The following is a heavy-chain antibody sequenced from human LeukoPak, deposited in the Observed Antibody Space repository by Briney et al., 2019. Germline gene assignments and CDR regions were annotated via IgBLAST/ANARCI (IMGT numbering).Heavy chain of an antibody. Sequence: GGSLRLSCAASGFIVSSSYMGWVRQASGKGLDWVSVLYSAGNTFYPDSVKGRFTISRDNSQNMLFLQMDSLRAEDTAVYYCARLSHSSEYGAFDIWGQGTLVTVTS. V-gene: IGHV3-66*02. CDR2: LYSAGNT. J-gene: IGHJ3*02. CDR3: ARLSHSSEYGAFDI. CDR1: GFIVSSSY. D-gene: IGHD3-22*01.